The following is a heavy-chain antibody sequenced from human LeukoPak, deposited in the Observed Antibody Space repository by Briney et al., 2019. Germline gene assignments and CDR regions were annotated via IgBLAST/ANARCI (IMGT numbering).Heavy chain of an antibody. J-gene: IGHJ6*03. Sequence: PSETLSLTCTVYGGSFSDYYWGWIRQPPGKGLEWIGEIHPSGSTNYSPSLKSRVTISLDASKNQFSLKLSSVAAADTAVYFCARVGYSYVINDWSRTGLGAYPTKYYYHMDVWDKGPRSPSP. CDR2: IHPSGST. CDR3: ARVGYSYVINDWSRTGLGAYPTKYYYHMDV. V-gene: IGHV4-34*01. CDR1: GGSFSDYY. D-gene: IGHD5-18*01.